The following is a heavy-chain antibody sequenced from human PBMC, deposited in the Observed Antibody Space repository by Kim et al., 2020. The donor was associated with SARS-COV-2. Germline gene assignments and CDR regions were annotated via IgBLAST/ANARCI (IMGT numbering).Heavy chain of an antibody. J-gene: IGHJ2*01. CDR2: IYYSGST. Sequence: SETLSLTCTVSGGSISSGGYYWSWIRQHPGKGLEWIGYIYYSGSTYYNPSLKSRVTISVDTSKNQFSLKLSSVTAADMAVYYCARETADLTVTTTVPDWYFDLWGRGTLVTVSS. CDR3: ARETADLTVTTTVPDWYFDL. V-gene: IGHV4-31*03. D-gene: IGHD4-17*01. CDR1: GGSISSGGYY.